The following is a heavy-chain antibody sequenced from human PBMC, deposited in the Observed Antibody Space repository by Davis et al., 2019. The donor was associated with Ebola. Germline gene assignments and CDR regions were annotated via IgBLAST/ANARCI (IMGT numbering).Heavy chain of an antibody. CDR1: GYTFTSYY. CDR2: INPSGGST. V-gene: IGHV1-46*01. CDR3: TTDTGTVTENDY. J-gene: IGHJ4*02. Sequence: ASVKVSCRASGYTFTSYYMHWVRQAPGQGLEWMGIINPSGGSTSYAQKFQGRVTMTRDTSTSTVYMELSSLKTEDTAVYYCTTDTGTVTENDYWGQGTLVTVSS. D-gene: IGHD4-17*01.